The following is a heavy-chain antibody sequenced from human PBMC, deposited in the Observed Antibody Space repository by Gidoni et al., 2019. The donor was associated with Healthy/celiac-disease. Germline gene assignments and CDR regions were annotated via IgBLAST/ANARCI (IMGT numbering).Heavy chain of an antibody. CDR1: GGSISSSSYY. CDR2: IDYSGST. D-gene: IGHD2-15*01. Sequence: QLQLQESGPGLLKPSETLSLTCTVSGGSISSSSYYWGWIRQPPGKGLEWIGSIDYSGSTYYNPSLKSRVTISVDTSKNQFSLKLSSVTAADTAVYYCVRGIVVVVAASPLRGGMDVWGQGTTVTVSS. CDR3: VRGIVVVVAASPLRGGMDV. V-gene: IGHV4-39*01. J-gene: IGHJ6*02.